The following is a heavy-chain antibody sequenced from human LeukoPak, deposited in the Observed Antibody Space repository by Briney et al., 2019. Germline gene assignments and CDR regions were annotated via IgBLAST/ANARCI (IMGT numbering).Heavy chain of an antibody. V-gene: IGHV4-30-4*08. CDR1: GGSISSGGYY. D-gene: IGHD2-15*01. Sequence: SETLSLTCTVSGGSISSGGYYWTWIRQHPGKGLEWIGYIYYSGSTYYNPSLKSRVTISVDTSKNQFSLKLSSVTAADTAVYYCARGCHFSGGSCYYNYWGQGTLVTVSS. CDR2: IYYSGST. J-gene: IGHJ4*02. CDR3: ARGCHFSGGSCYYNY.